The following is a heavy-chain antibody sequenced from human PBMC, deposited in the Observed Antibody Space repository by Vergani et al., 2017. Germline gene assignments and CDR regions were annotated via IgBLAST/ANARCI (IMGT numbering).Heavy chain of an antibody. Sequence: QVQLVESGGGVVQPGRSLRLSCAASGFTFSSYGMHWVRQAPGKGLEWVAVIWYDGSNKYYADSVKGRFTISRDNSKNTLYLQMNSLRAEDTAVYYCARDGSSYWNNWFDPWGQGTLVTVSS. CDR3: ARDGSSYWNNWFDP. J-gene: IGHJ5*02. CDR1: GFTFSSYG. CDR2: IWYDGSNK. D-gene: IGHD6-6*01. V-gene: IGHV3-33*01.